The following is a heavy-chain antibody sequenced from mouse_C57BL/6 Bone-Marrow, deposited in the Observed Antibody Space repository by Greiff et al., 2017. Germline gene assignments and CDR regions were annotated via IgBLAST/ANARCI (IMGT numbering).Heavy chain of an antibody. Sequence: EVQLQQSGAELVRPGASVKLSCTASGFNIKDDYMHWVKQRPEQGLEWIGWIDPENGDTDYTSKFQGKATIPADTSSNTAYLQLSSLTSEDTAFYYCATGVYGSSCCYFDVWGTGTTVTVSS. J-gene: IGHJ1*03. D-gene: IGHD1-1*01. CDR1: GFNIKDDY. CDR3: ATGVYGSSCCYFDV. CDR2: IDPENGDT. V-gene: IGHV14-4*01.